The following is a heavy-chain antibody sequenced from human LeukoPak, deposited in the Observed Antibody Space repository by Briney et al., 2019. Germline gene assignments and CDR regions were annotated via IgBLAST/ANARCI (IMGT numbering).Heavy chain of an antibody. CDR2: IYYSGST. Sequence: PSQTLSLTCTVSGGSLSSGGYYWSWVRQHPGKGMEWIGYIYYSGSTYYNPSLKSRVTISVDTSKNQFSLKLSSVTAADTAVYYCARSLVREFRYFDYWGQGTLVTVSS. V-gene: IGHV4-31*03. CDR1: GGSLSSGGYY. CDR3: ARSLVREFRYFDY. D-gene: IGHD3-10*01. J-gene: IGHJ4*02.